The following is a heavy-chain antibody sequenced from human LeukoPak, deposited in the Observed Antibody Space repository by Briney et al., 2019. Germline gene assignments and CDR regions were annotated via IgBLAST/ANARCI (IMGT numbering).Heavy chain of an antibody. Sequence: GGSLRLSCVGSGFTFSTYWVNWVRQAPGKGLDWVANIKPDGSDKYYVDSARGRFTASRDNAKNSAFLQMNSLRAEDTAIYYCATISAQTFDIWGQGTLVSVSS. D-gene: IGHD5-24*01. J-gene: IGHJ3*02. CDR3: ATISAQTFDI. V-gene: IGHV3-7*01. CDR1: GFTFSTYW. CDR2: IKPDGSDK.